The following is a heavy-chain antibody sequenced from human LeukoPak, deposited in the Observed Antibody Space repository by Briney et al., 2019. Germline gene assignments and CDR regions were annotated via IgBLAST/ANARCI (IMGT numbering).Heavy chain of an antibody. J-gene: IGHJ6*03. CDR2: INPSGGST. D-gene: IGHD1-26*01. V-gene: IGHV1-46*01. CDR1: GYTFTIYY. Sequence: ASVKVSCKASGYTFTIYYMHWVRQAPGQGLEWMGIINPSGGSTSYAQKFQGRVTMTRDMSTSTVYMELSSLRSEDTAVYYCARGAPLGQGDYYYYYMDVWGKGTTVTVSS. CDR3: ARGAPLGQGDYYYYYMDV.